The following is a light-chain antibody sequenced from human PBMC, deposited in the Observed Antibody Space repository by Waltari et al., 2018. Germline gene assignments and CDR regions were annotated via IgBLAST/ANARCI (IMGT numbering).Light chain of an antibody. V-gene: IGLV2-23*01. Sequence: QSALTQPASVSGSPGQSITISCTGTSSDVGSYNLVSWYQQHPGKAPKLMIYEGSKRPSGVANRFSGSKSGTTASRTISGLQAEDEADYYCCSDAGSSSVVFGGGTKLTVL. CDR1: SSDVGSYNL. CDR2: EGS. CDR3: CSDAGSSSVV. J-gene: IGLJ2*01.